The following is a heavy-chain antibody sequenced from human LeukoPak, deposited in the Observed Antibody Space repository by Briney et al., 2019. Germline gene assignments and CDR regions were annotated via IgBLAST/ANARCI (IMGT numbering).Heavy chain of an antibody. CDR2: ISVGAEYI. D-gene: IGHD3-3*01. J-gene: IGHJ4*02. V-gene: IGHV3-23*01. CDR3: ASGPPFLKYFEY. CDR1: GFTFSTYV. Sequence: GGSLRLSCAASGFTFSTYVMNWFRQAPGKGLEWVSTISVGAEYIFYADSVKGRFTISRGDSNNALYLQMHSLRAEDTALYYCASGPPFLKYFEYWGQGTLVTVSS.